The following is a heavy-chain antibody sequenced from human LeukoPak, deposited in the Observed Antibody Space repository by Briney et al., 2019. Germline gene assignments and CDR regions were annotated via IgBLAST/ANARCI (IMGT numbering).Heavy chain of an antibody. CDR3: ARDYRFWEDSGYGYFDY. V-gene: IGHV4-30-2*01. CDR1: GGSISSGGYY. CDR2: IYHSGST. Sequence: SETLSLTCTVSGGSISSGGYYWSWIRQPPGKGLEWIGYIYHSGSTYYNPSLKSRVTISVDRSKNQFSLKLSSVTAADTAVYYCARDYRFWEDSGYGYFDYWGQGTLVTVSS. J-gene: IGHJ4*02. D-gene: IGHD5-12*01.